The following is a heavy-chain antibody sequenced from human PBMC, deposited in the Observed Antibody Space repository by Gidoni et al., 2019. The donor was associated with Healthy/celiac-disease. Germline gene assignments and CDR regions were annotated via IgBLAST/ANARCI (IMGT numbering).Heavy chain of an antibody. CDR2: IKSKTDGGTT. D-gene: IGHD3-3*01. V-gene: IGHV3-15*01. Sequence: EVQLVESGGGLVKPGGSLRLSCAASGFTFSTAWMSWVRQAPGKGLEWVGRIKSKTDGGTTDYAAPVKGRFTISRDDSKNTLYLQMNSLKTEDTAVYYCTTALGFWSGGGMDVWGQGTTVTVSS. CDR1: GFTFSTAW. CDR3: TTALGFWSGGGMDV. J-gene: IGHJ6*02.